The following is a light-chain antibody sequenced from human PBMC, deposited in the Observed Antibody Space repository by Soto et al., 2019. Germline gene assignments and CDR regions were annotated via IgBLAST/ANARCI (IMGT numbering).Light chain of an antibody. CDR1: NNDVGGYSF. J-gene: IGLJ1*01. V-gene: IGLV2-14*03. CDR2: DVS. Sequence: QSALTQPASVSGSPGQSITFSCTGTNNDVGGYSFVSWYQHHPGKAPKLIIYDVSDRPSGVSDRFSGSKSGDTASLTISGLHAEDEAEYYCCSFTSGRNYVFGTGTKLTVL. CDR3: CSFTSGRNYV.